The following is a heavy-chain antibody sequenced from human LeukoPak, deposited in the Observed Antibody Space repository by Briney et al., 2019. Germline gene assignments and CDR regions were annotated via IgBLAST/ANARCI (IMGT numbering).Heavy chain of an antibody. CDR1: GFTFSSYT. CDR3: AKEHDYGGYFDY. CDR2: ISGSGGST. D-gene: IGHD4/OR15-4a*01. V-gene: IGHV3-23*01. J-gene: IGHJ4*02. Sequence: PGGSLRLSCAASGFTFSSYTMSWVRQAPGKGLEWVSAISGSGGSTYYADSVEGRFTISRDNSKNTLYLQMNSLRAEDTAVYYCAKEHDYGGYFDYWGQGTLVTVSS.